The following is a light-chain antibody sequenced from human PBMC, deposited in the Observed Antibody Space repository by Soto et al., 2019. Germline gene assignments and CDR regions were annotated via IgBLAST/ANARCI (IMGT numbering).Light chain of an antibody. V-gene: IGKV1-6*01. CDR1: QDVRNY. Sequence: AIQMTQSPSSLSASVGDRLTITCRASQDVRNYVGWYQQKPGKAPKFLIYGAFSLETGIPSRFSGSGYGTEFTLTINSLLPEDFATYYCQQYSIYPWTFGQGTKVEIK. CDR3: QQYSIYPWT. J-gene: IGKJ1*01. CDR2: GAF.